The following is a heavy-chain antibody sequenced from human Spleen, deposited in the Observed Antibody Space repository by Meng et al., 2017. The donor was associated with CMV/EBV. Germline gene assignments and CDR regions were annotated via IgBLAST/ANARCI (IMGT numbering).Heavy chain of an antibody. Sequence: SETLSLTCTVSGGSITSSSYYWSWIRQPPGKGLEWIGEINHSGSTNYNPSLKSRVTISVDTSKNQFSLKLSSVTAADTAVYYCARGRYCSSTSCYRGGYYYYGMDVWGQGTTVTVSS. CDR1: GGSITSSSYY. CDR2: INHSGST. V-gene: IGHV4-39*07. J-gene: IGHJ6*02. CDR3: ARGRYCSSTSCYRGGYYYYGMDV. D-gene: IGHD2-2*02.